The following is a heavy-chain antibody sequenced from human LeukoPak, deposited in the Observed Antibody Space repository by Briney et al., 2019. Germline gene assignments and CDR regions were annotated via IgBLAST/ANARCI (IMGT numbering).Heavy chain of an antibody. J-gene: IGHJ4*02. CDR3: ARNPY. Sequence: SETLSLTCTVSGGSIASSYWSWIRQPPGKALEWIGFIYDSGSTNYNPSLKSRVTISVDTSKNQFFLKVSSVTAADTAVYYCARNPYWGQGILVTVSS. V-gene: IGHV4-59*08. CDR1: GGSIASSY. CDR2: IYDSGST.